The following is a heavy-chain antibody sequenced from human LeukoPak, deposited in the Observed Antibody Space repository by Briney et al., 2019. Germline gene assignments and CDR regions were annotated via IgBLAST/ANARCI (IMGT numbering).Heavy chain of an antibody. CDR1: GVSISSSNSY. CDR3: ARDTGSSWYGWSPGAFDI. D-gene: IGHD6-13*01. J-gene: IGHJ3*02. CDR2: IYYSGST. Sequence: PSETLSLTCTVSGVSISSSNSYWGWIRQPPGKGLEWIGSIYYSGSTYYNPSLKSRVTIFVDTSKNQFSLKLSSVTAADTAVYYCARDTGSSWYGWSPGAFDIWGQGTMVTVSS. V-gene: IGHV4-39*02.